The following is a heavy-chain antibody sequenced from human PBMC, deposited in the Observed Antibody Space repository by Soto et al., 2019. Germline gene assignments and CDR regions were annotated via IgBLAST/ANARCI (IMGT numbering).Heavy chain of an antibody. CDR3: REGATVMALLQH. D-gene: IGHD1-1*01. CDR1: GSTISDHF. Sequence: GVLRLSCAASGSTISDHFMDWVRQAPGKGLEWVGRSRNRVEGYTTEYAASVKGRFTISRDDSKNALYLEMSSLVNEDTAVYYCREGATVMALLQHWGPGPLVTVYS. V-gene: IGHV3-72*01. J-gene: IGHJ1*01. CDR2: SRNRVEGYTT.